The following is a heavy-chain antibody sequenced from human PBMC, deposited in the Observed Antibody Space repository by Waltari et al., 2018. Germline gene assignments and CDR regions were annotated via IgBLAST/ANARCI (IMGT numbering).Heavy chain of an antibody. Sequence: QVQLQESGQGLVKPSGTLSLTCAVSGDSVSGNYWWSWVRPSPEKGLEWIGQVHHSGKTHYNPSIQSRVTISVDSPKNQFSLTLKSVTAADTAVYYCAGDRAIGLFFDYWGRGTLVTVSS. V-gene: IGHV4-4*02. CDR2: VHHSGKT. CDR1: GDSVSGNYW. J-gene: IGHJ4*02. D-gene: IGHD2-2*01. CDR3: AGDRAIGLFFDY.